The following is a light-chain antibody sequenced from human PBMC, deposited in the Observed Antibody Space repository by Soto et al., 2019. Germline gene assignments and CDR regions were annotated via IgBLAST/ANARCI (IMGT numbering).Light chain of an antibody. CDR1: SSDVGSYNL. V-gene: IGLV2-23*01. CDR2: EGS. CDR3: CSYADSSTYV. J-gene: IGLJ1*01. Sequence: QSVLTQPASVSGSPGQSITISCTGTSSDVGSYNLVSWYQQHPGEAPKLMIYEGSKRPSGVSNCFSGSKSGNTASLTISGLQAEDDADYYCCSYADSSTYVFGTGTKVTVL.